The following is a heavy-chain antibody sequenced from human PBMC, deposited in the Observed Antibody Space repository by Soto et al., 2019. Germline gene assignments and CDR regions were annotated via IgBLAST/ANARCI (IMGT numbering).Heavy chain of an antibody. J-gene: IGHJ4*02. CDR1: ESTVSRDW. CDR2: INQDGSEK. Sequence: EVHLVESGGGLVQTGGSLRLSCAIFESTVSRDWMNWVGQAPGKGLEWVAHINQDGSEKYYVDSVKGRFTTSGDNAKKALNLQMNGLRPVDTGMYYGSGGVGDAFWGQGTLVTVSS. V-gene: IGHV3-7*04. D-gene: IGHD1-26*01. CDR3: SGGVGDAF.